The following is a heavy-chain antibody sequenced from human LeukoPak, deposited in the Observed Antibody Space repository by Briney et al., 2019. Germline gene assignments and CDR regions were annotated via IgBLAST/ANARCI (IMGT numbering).Heavy chain of an antibody. CDR3: ARGPYYRYNWNYDYYYGMDV. J-gene: IGHJ6*02. CDR1: GYTFTSYA. Sequence: ASVKVSCKASGYTFTSYAMHWVRQAPGQRLEWMGWINAGNGNTKYSQKFQGRVTITRDTSASTAYMELSSLRSEDTAVYYCARGPYYRYNWNYDYYYGMDVWGQGTTVTVSS. D-gene: IGHD1-20*01. V-gene: IGHV1-3*01. CDR2: INAGNGNT.